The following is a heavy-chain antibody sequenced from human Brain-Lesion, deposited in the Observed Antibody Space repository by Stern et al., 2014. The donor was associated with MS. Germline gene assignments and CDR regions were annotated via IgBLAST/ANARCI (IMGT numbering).Heavy chain of an antibody. CDR3: ASRTRYYGMDV. D-gene: IGHD1-14*01. CDR2: ISASGGST. Sequence: EVRLVESGGGLVQPGGSLRLACAASGFSFSNYAMTWVRQAPGKGLEWVSGISASGGSTYHADYVKGRFTIFRDNSKNTVYLRMNGLRGEDTAVYYCASRTRYYGMDVWGQGTTVTVSS. CDR1: GFSFSNYA. J-gene: IGHJ6*02. V-gene: IGHV3-23*04.